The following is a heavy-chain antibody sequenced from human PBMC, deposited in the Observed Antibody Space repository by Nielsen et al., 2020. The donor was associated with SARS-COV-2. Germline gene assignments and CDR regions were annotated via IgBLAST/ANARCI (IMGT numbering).Heavy chain of an antibody. CDR1: GFTFDDYA. J-gene: IGHJ5*02. CDR3: AKDTHDYGDFRFDP. D-gene: IGHD4-17*01. CDR2: ISWNSGSI. Sequence: GGSLRLSCAASGFTFDDYAVHWVRQAPGKGLEWVSGISWNSGSIGYADSVKGRFTISRDNAKNSLYLQMNSLRAEDTALYYCAKDTHDYGDFRFDPWGQGTLVTVSS. V-gene: IGHV3-9*01.